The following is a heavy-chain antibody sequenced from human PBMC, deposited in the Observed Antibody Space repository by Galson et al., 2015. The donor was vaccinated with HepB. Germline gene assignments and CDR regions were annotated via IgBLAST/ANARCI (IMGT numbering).Heavy chain of an antibody. CDR1: GVTFSNAG. CDR2: ISPDGNNK. CDR3: AKGPYSNILLSGGWFDP. J-gene: IGHJ5*02. V-gene: IGHV3-30*18. D-gene: IGHD4-11*01. Sequence: LRLSCAASGVTFSNAGMHWVRQAPGKGLEWVASISPDGNNKLYVASVKGRFTISRDNSKNTLFLQMNSLTGEDTAVYYCAKGPYSNILLSGGWFDPWGQGTLVTVSS.